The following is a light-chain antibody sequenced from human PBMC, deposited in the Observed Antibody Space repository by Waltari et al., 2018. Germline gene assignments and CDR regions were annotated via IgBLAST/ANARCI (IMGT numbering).Light chain of an antibody. CDR1: QSVGSK. J-gene: IGKJ5*01. CDR3: QQYNNWPPIT. CDR2: GAF. V-gene: IGKV3-15*01. Sequence: EIVMTQSPATLSVSPGERVTLSCRASQSVGSKLAWYQQKPGQAPRLLMYGAFSRATGIPARFSGSGSVTDFTLTISSLQSEDFAVYYCQQYNNWPPITFGQGTRLEIK.